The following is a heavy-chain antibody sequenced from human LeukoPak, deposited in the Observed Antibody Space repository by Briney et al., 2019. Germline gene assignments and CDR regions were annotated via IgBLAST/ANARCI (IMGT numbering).Heavy chain of an antibody. J-gene: IGHJ4*02. Sequence: PSETLSLTCTVSGGSISSYYWSWIRQPPGKGLEWIVYIYYSGSTNYNPSLKSRVTISVDTSKNQFSLKLSSVTAADTAVYYCAREWDNWNDRGFDYWGQGTLVTVSS. CDR2: IYYSGST. V-gene: IGHV4-59*01. CDR3: AREWDNWNDRGFDY. D-gene: IGHD1-20*01. CDR1: GGSISSYY.